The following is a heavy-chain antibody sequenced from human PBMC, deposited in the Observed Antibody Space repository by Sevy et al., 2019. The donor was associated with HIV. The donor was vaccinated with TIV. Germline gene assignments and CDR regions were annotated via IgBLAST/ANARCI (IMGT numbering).Heavy chain of an antibody. CDR2: LAFGCGEI. V-gene: IGHV3-23*01. J-gene: IGHJ4*02. Sequence: EGSMRLSCAASGFTFSKYSMSWVRQPPGKELEWVSTLAFGCGEINYADSVKGRFTISRDNSKSSVYLQMNNLRPEDTAVYYCAREGCNKPHDNWGQGTLVTVSS. CDR3: AREGCNKPHDN. D-gene: IGHD2-8*01. CDR1: GFTFSKYS.